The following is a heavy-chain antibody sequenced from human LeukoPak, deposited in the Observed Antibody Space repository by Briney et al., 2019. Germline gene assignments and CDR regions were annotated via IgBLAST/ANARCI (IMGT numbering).Heavy chain of an antibody. V-gene: IGHV4-38-2*01. CDR2: IYHSGST. Sequence: PSETLSLTCAVSGYSISSGYYWGWIRQPPGKGLEWIGSIYHSGSTYYNPSLKSRVTISVDTSKNQFSLKLSSVTAADTAVYYCARVLGYYGSGSKNWFDPWGQGTLVTVSS. CDR1: GYSISSGYY. D-gene: IGHD3-10*01. CDR3: ARVLGYYGSGSKNWFDP. J-gene: IGHJ5*02.